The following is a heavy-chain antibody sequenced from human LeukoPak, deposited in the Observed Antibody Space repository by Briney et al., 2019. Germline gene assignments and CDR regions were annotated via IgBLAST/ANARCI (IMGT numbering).Heavy chain of an antibody. CDR1: GYTFTGYY. CDR2: INPNSGGT. V-gene: IGHV1-2*02. J-gene: IGHJ4*02. D-gene: IGHD5-18*01. Sequence: ASVKVSCKASGYTFTGYYMHWVRQAPGQGLGWMGWINPNSGGTNYAQKFQGRVTTTRDTSISTAYMELSRLGSDDTAVYYCARGGYSYGYGDYWGQGTLVTVSS. CDR3: ARGGYSYGYGDY.